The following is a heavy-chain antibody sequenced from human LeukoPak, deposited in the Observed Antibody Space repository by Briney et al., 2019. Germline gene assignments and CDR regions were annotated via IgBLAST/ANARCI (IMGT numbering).Heavy chain of an antibody. CDR3: TTDFPDYYDSSGQILSDY. CDR1: GFTFSNAW. D-gene: IGHD3-22*01. V-gene: IGHV3-15*01. J-gene: IGHJ4*02. CDR2: IKSKTDGGTT. Sequence: PGGSLRLSCAASGFTFSNAWMSWVRQAPGKGLEWVGRIKSKTDGGTTDYAAPVKGRFTISRDDSKNTLYLQMNSLKTEDTAVYHCTTDFPDYYDSSGQILSDYWGQGTLVTVSS.